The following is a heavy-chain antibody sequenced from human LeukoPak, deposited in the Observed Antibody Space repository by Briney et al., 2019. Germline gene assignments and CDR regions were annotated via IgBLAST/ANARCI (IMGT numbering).Heavy chain of an antibody. CDR2: ISAYNGNT. J-gene: IGHJ6*02. Sequence: ASVKVSCKASGYTFTSYGISWVRQAPGQGLEWMGWISAYNGNTSYAQKLQGRVTMTTDTSTSTAYMELRSLRSDDTAVYYCARDVVRGVVGQNYYYYYGMDVWGQGTTVTVSS. CDR1: GYTFTSYG. CDR3: ARDVVRGVVGQNYYYYYGMDV. V-gene: IGHV1-18*01. D-gene: IGHD3-10*01.